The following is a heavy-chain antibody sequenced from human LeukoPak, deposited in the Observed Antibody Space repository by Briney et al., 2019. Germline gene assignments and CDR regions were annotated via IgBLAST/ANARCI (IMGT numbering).Heavy chain of an antibody. D-gene: IGHD3-3*01. V-gene: IGHV4-39*07. J-gene: IGHJ5*02. Sequence: SETLSLTCTVSGDSISSSTYYWGWIRQPPGKGLEWIGEINHSGSTNYNPSLKSRVTISVDTSKNQFSLKLSSVTAADTAVYYCARGRGITIFALPGRFDPWGQGTLVTVSS. CDR2: INHSGST. CDR3: ARGRGITIFALPGRFDP. CDR1: GDSISSSTYY.